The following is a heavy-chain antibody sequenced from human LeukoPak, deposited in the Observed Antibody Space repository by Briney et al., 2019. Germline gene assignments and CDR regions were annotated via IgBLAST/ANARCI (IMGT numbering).Heavy chain of an antibody. Sequence: GESLKISCKGSGYSFSNYWIDWVRQIPGKGLEWMGIFHPGDSNTRYSPSFRGQVTISADKSINTAYLQWSSLKASDTAMYYCARQYQPPSSSYYTLYYYFDYWGQGTLVAVSS. CDR3: ARQYQPPSSSYYTLYYYFDY. D-gene: IGHD3-22*01. V-gene: IGHV5-51*01. CDR1: GYSFSNYW. CDR2: FHPGDSNT. J-gene: IGHJ4*02.